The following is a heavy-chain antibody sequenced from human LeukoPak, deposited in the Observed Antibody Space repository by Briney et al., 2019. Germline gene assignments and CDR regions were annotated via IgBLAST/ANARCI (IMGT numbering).Heavy chain of an antibody. CDR2: INPNSGGT. V-gene: IGHV1-2*02. J-gene: IGHJ4*02. CDR3: ARELSSGWYVGNELDY. D-gene: IGHD6-19*01. CDR1: GYTFTDYY. Sequence: ASVKVSCKDSGYTFTDYYMHWVRQAPGQGLEWMGWINPNSGGTNYAQKFQGRVTMTRDTSISTADMELSRLRSDDTAVYYCARELSSGWYVGNELDYWGQGTLVTVSS.